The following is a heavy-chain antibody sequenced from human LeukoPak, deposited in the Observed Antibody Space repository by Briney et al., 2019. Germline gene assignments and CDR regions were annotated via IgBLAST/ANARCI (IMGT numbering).Heavy chain of an antibody. D-gene: IGHD1-26*01. CDR2: ISGSGGST. V-gene: IGHV3-23*01. CDR3: AKYSYYGKSRYFDY. J-gene: IGHJ4*02. CDR1: GFTFSSYG. Sequence: GGTLRLSCAASGFTFSSYGMSWVRQAPGKGLEWVSAISGSGGSTYYADSVKGRFTISRDNSKNTLYLQINSLRAEDTAVYYCAKYSYYGKSRYFDYWGQGTLVTVSS.